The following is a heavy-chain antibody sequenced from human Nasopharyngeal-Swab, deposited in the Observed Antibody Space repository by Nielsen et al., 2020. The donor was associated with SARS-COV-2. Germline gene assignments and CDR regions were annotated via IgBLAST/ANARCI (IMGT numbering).Heavy chain of an antibody. J-gene: IGHJ6*02. D-gene: IGHD6-13*01. V-gene: IGHV4-4*07. Sequence: WIRQPSGKELEWIGRIYTSGSTNYNPSLKSRVTMSVDTSKNQFSLKLSSVTAADTAVYYCARDEPSSWSNTYYYYYGMDVWGQGTTVTVSS. CDR3: ARDEPSSWSNTYYYYYGMDV. CDR2: IYTSGST.